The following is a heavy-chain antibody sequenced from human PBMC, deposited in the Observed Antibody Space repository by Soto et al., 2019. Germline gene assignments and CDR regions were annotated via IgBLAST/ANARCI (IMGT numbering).Heavy chain of an antibody. CDR3: AKWATTVDYYGMDV. D-gene: IGHD4-4*01. V-gene: IGHV3-30*18. CDR1: GFTFSSYG. J-gene: IGHJ6*02. Sequence: QVQLVESGGGVVQPGRSLRLSCAASGFTFSSYGMHWVRQAPGKGLEWVAVISYDGSNKYYADSVKGRFTISRDNSKNTLYLQMNSLRAEDTAVYYCAKWATTVDYYGMDVWGQGTTVTVSS. CDR2: ISYDGSNK.